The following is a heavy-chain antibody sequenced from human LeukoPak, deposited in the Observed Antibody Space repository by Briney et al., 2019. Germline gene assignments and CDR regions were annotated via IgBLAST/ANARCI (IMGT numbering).Heavy chain of an antibody. J-gene: IGHJ4*02. CDR3: AREESGGYFDY. CDR2: INPNSGVT. Sequence: ASVKVSCKASGYTFTAYYMHWVRQAPGQGLEWMGWINPNSGVTDYAQKFQGRVTMTRDTSISTVYMELSGLRSEDTAVYYCAREESGGYFDYWGQGTLVTVSS. V-gene: IGHV1-2*02. D-gene: IGHD2-8*02. CDR1: GYTFTAYY.